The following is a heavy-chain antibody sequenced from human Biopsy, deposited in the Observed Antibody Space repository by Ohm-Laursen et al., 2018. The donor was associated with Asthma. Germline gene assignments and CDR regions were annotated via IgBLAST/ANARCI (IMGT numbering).Heavy chain of an antibody. CDR2: IYSGDNT. CDR1: GFTFGDYW. CDR3: ARISRLGYNSLDYGMDV. J-gene: IGHJ6*02. Sequence: LSLTCAASGFTFGDYWMSWVRQAPGKGLEWVSLIYSGDNTYYADSVKGRFTISRDHSKLYLQMNNLRAEDTAVYHCARISRLGYNSLDYGMDVWGQGTTVTVSS. V-gene: IGHV3-53*01. D-gene: IGHD5-24*01.